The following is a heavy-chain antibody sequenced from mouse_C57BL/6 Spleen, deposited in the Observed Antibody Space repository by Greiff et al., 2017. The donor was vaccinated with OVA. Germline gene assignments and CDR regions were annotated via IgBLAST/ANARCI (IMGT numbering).Heavy chain of an antibody. V-gene: IGHV1-5*01. CDR2: IYPGNSDT. Sequence: EVQLQQSGTVLARPGASVKMSCKTSGYTFTSYWMHWVKQRPGQGLEWIGAIYPGNSDTSYNQKFKGKAKLTAVTSASTAYMELSSLTNEDSAVYYCTREDERFAYWGQGTLVTVSA. J-gene: IGHJ3*01. CDR1: GYTFTSYW. CDR3: TREDERFAY.